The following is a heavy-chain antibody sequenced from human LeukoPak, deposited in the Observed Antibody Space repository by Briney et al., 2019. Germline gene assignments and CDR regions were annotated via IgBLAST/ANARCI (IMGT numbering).Heavy chain of an antibody. J-gene: IGHJ4*02. CDR3: ARDQYCSSFACSFDY. Sequence: KQSQTLSLTCAISGDSVSSNSVAWNWIRQSSSRGLEWLGRTYYRSQWYSEYAASVGGRITINPDTSKNQFSLQLNSVTPEDTAVYYCARDQYCSSFACSFDYWGQGTLVTVSS. D-gene: IGHD2-2*01. CDR1: GDSVSSNSVA. CDR2: TYYRSQWYS. V-gene: IGHV6-1*01.